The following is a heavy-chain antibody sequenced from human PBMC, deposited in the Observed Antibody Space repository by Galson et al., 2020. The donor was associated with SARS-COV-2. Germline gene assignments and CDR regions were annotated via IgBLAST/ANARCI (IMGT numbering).Heavy chain of an antibody. CDR2: SSMSGITI. CDR1: GLPFTNTE. Sequence: PRGSLTPSSSAPGLPFTNTEMTWVRQAPEQGLTWLSPSSMSGITIYHADSVKGQFTISRDHAENSPYLQMNSLRAEDTGIYCCATGDVWFESWGQGTLVTVSS. D-gene: IGHD7-27*01. CDR3: ATGDVWFES. V-gene: IGHV3-48*03. J-gene: IGHJ5*01.